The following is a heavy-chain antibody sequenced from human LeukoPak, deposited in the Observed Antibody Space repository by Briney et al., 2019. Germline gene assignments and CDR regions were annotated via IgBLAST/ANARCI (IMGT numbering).Heavy chain of an antibody. J-gene: IGHJ4*02. CDR3: ARESGSYEAYFDY. CDR1: GGTFSSYA. D-gene: IGHD1-26*01. V-gene: IGHV1-69*13. Sequence: SVKVSFKASGGTFSSYAISWVRQAPGQGLEWMGRIFPIFATANYAQKFQGRVTITADESTSTAYMELSSLRSEDTAVYYCARESGSYEAYFDYWGQGTLVTVSS. CDR2: IFPIFATA.